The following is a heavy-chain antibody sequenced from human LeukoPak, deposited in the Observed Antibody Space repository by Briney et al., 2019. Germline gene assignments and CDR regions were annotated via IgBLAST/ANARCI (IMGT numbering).Heavy chain of an antibody. J-gene: IGHJ4*02. CDR1: GYTFTGYY. CDR3: AKDSGRAETY. D-gene: IGHD6-13*01. CDR2: INPNSGGT. Sequence: ASVKVSCKASGYTFTGYYMHWVRQAPGQGLEWMGWINPNSGGTNYAQKFQGRVTMTRDTSISTVYMELSRLTSDDTAVYYCAKDSGRAETYWGQGSLVTASS. V-gene: IGHV1-2*02.